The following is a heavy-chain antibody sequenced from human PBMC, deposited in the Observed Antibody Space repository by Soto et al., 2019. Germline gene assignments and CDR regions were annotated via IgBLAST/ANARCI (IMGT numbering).Heavy chain of an antibody. CDR2: IDPSDSYT. J-gene: IGHJ6*02. D-gene: IGHD6-13*01. Sequence: GESLKISCKGSGYSFTSYWISWVRQMPGKGLEWMGRIDPSDSYTNYSPSFQGHVTISADKSISTAYLQWSSLKASDTAMYYCAREYSSSLGYYYYYYGMDVWGQGTTVTVS. V-gene: IGHV5-10-1*01. CDR3: AREYSSSLGYYYYYYGMDV. CDR1: GYSFTSYW.